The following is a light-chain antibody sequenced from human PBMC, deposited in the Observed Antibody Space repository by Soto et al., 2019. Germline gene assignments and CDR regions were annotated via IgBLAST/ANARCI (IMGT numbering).Light chain of an antibody. CDR2: AAS. CDR3: QQSYTTPRT. V-gene: IGKV1-39*01. CDR1: QSISTF. J-gene: IGKJ1*01. Sequence: DIQMTQSPSSLSASVGDRVSVTCRASQSISTFLNWYQQRPGEAPKLLIYAASSLQSGVPSRFSGSGSGADFTLTIGRLQPEDFATYYCQQSYTTPRTFGQATKVEVK.